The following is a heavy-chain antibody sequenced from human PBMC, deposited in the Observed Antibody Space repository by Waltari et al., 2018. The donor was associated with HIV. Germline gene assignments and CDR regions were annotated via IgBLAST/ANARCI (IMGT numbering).Heavy chain of an antibody. V-gene: IGHV3-30*01. Sequence: QVHLVESGGGVVQPGRSLRLSCAASGFTFSSYAIHWAGQAPGKGLEWVALISYDGSNKYYADSVKGRFTISRDNSKNTLYLQMNSLRAEDTSVYYCARDTGYCSFGSCSYNWLDPWGQGTLVSVSS. CDR2: ISYDGSNK. CDR1: GFTFSSYA. CDR3: ARDTGYCSFGSCSYNWLDP. D-gene: IGHD2-15*01. J-gene: IGHJ5*02.